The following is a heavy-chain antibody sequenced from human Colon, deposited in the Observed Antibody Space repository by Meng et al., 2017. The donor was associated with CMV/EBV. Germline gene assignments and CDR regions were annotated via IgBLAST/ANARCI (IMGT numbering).Heavy chain of an antibody. Sequence: CTVSNGSITSGGYYWSWIRHVPGKGLEWIGYMYYTGSTFYNPSLKSRTTISVSTSENQFPLKLTSMTAADTAVYYCARDSGYGHFDYWGQGVLVTVSS. CDR3: ARDSGYGHFDY. CDR1: NGSITSGGYY. V-gene: IGHV4-31*03. J-gene: IGHJ4*02. CDR2: MYYTGST. D-gene: IGHD5-12*01.